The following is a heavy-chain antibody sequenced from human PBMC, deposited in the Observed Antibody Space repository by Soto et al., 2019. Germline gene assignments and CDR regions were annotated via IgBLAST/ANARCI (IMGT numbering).Heavy chain of an antibody. CDR3: ARSSYYYDSSGYEYFDY. J-gene: IGHJ4*02. Sequence: ASVKVSCKASGYTFTSYGISWVRQAPGQGLEWMGWISAYNGNTNYVQKLQGRVTMTTDTSTSTAYMELRSLRSDDTAVYYCARSSYYYDSSGYEYFDYWGQGTLVTVSS. CDR2: ISAYNGNT. CDR1: GYTFTSYG. V-gene: IGHV1-18*04. D-gene: IGHD3-22*01.